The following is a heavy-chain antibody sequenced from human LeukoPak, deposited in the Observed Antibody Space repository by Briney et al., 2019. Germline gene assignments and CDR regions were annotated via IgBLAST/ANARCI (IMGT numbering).Heavy chain of an antibody. V-gene: IGHV3-74*01. J-gene: IGHJ4*02. Sequence: GGSLRLSCAASEFTFSSYWMHWVRQAPGKGLVWVSRISSDGSSTSYADSVKGRFTISRDNAKNTLYLQMNSLRAEDTAVYYCAREDHYYDYWSGYFPVFDYWGQGTLVTASS. CDR1: EFTFSSYW. CDR2: ISSDGSST. D-gene: IGHD3-3*01. CDR3: AREDHYYDYWSGYFPVFDY.